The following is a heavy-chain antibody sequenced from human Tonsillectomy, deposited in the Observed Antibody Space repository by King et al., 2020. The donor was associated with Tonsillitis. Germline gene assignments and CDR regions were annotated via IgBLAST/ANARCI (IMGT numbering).Heavy chain of an antibody. D-gene: IGHD6-13*01. CDR1: GINFSTYS. CDR3: ARGAAAAGTFAMDV. CDR2: ISSSSQYI. Sequence: VQLVESGGGLVKPGGSLRLSCAASGINFSTYSMNWVRQAPGKGLEWVSSISSSSQYIYYADSVKGRFTISRDNAKNSLFLQMNSLRVEDTAVYYCARGAAAAGTFAMDVWGQGTTVTVSS. V-gene: IGHV3-21*01. J-gene: IGHJ6*02.